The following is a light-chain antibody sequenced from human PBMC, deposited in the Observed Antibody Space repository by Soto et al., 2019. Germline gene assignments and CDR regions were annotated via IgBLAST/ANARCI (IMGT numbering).Light chain of an antibody. CDR1: QGISSA. J-gene: IGKJ1*01. V-gene: IGKV1-13*02. Sequence: AIQLTQSPSSLSASVGDRVTITCRASQGISSALAWYQQKPGKAPKVLIYDASSLESGVPSRFSGSGSGTDFNLTISSLPPEDFATYYCQQFNSYPWTFGQGTKVEIK. CDR2: DAS. CDR3: QQFNSYPWT.